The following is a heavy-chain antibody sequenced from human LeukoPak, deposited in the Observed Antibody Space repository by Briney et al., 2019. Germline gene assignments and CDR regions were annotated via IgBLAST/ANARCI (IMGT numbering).Heavy chain of an antibody. D-gene: IGHD6-19*01. CDR1: GFSFSIYS. CDR2: IHAEGALP. CDR3: VKDGHCRDSICATKIVVPGYLDH. V-gene: IGHV3-23*01. Sequence: GGSLRLSCRASGFSFSIYSMNWVRQAPGKGLEWVSVIHAEGALPYYPDSVKGRFTISRDNSKNMLYLQMNSLRAEDTATYYCVKDGHCRDSICATKIVVPGYLDHWGQGTQVTVSA. J-gene: IGHJ4*02.